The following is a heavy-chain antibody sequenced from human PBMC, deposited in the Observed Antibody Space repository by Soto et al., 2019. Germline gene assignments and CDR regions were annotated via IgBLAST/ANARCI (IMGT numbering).Heavy chain of an antibody. V-gene: IGHV3-23*01. CDR1: GFTFSSYA. Sequence: PGGSLRLSCAASGFTFSSYAMSWVRQAPGKGLGWVSAISGSGGSTYYADSVKGRFTISRDNSKNTLYLQMNSLRAEDTAVYYCAKSRITMIVVVNGMDVWGQGTTVTVSS. D-gene: IGHD3-22*01. CDR2: ISGSGGST. J-gene: IGHJ6*02. CDR3: AKSRITMIVVVNGMDV.